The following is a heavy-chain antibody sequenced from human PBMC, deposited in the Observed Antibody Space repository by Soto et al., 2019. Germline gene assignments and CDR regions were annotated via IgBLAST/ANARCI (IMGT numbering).Heavy chain of an antibody. Sequence: EVQLLESGGGLVQPGGSLRLSCAASGFTFSSYAMWWVRQAPGKGLECVSAISGGGETTYYADSVKGRFTISRDNSKNTRYRQMNSLRAEDTAVYYCAFNSGSGSYYFDYWGQGTLVTVSS. CDR3: AFNSGSGSYYFDY. J-gene: IGHJ4*02. D-gene: IGHD3-10*01. CDR2: ISGGGETT. V-gene: IGHV3-23*01. CDR1: GFTFSSYA.